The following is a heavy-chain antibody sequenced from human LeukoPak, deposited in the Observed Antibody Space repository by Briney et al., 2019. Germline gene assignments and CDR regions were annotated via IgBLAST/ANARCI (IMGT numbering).Heavy chain of an antibody. CDR1: GFTFSSYA. D-gene: IGHD5-12*01. CDR2: ISYDGSNK. V-gene: IGHV3-30-3*01. Sequence: GGSLRLSCAASGFTFSSYAMHWVRQAPGKGLEWVAVISYDGSNKYYADSVKGRFTISRDNSKNTLYLQMNSLRAEDTAVYYCATLVATTHNFDYWGQGTLVTVSS. J-gene: IGHJ4*02. CDR3: ATLVATTHNFDY.